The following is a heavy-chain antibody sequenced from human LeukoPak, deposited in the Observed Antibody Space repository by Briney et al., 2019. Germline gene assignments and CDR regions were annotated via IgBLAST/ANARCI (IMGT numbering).Heavy chain of an antibody. J-gene: IGHJ4*02. CDR2: IYSGGST. V-gene: IGHV3-66*02. CDR3: AREVAAAGREIDY. Sequence: GGSLRLSCAASGFTVSSNYMSWVRQAPGKGLEWVSVIYSGGSTYYADSVKGRFTISRDNSKNTLYLQMSSLRAEDTAVYYCAREVAAAGREIDYWGQGTLVTVSS. D-gene: IGHD6-13*01. CDR1: GFTVSSNY.